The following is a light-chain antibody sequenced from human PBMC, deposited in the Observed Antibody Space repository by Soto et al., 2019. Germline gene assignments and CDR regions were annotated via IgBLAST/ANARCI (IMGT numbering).Light chain of an antibody. J-gene: IGKJ2*01. V-gene: IGKV1-5*03. CDR3: QEYNSYSRT. CDR2: KAS. CDR1: QSISSW. Sequence: DIQMTQSPPTLSASVGDRVTITCRASQSISSWLAWYQQKPGKAPKVLIYKASSLTSGVPSRFSGSGSGTEFTLTISSLQPDDFATYYCQEYNSYSRTFGQGTKLEIK.